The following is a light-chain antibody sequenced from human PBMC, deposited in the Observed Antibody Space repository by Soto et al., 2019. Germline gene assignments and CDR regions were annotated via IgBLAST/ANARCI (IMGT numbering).Light chain of an antibody. CDR1: RTDVADGYDY. CDR3: TSYTSSTHFYV. Sequence: SVRTQPASVSGSPGHSIAISCTGVRTDVADGYDYVSWYQQHPGQAPQLIIYDVSNRPSGVSDRFSGSKPGNTASLTISGLQAEDEAESYCTSYTSSTHFYVFRTGTKVTVL. J-gene: IGLJ1*01. V-gene: IGLV2-14*03. CDR2: DVS.